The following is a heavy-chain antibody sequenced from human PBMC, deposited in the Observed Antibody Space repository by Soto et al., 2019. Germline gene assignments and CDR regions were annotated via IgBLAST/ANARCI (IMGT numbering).Heavy chain of an antibody. D-gene: IGHD4-17*01. J-gene: IGHJ4*02. CDR2: IYYSGST. CDR1: GGSISSDSYY. CDR3: ASAFDDSGAQFDY. Sequence: QVQLQESGPGLVKPSQTLSLTCTVSGGSISSDSYYWSWIRQHPGKGLEWIGYIYYSGSTYYNPSLKSRVTISVDTSTNHFSLKLTSVTAADTAMYYCASAFDDSGAQFDYWGQGTLVTVSS. V-gene: IGHV4-31*03.